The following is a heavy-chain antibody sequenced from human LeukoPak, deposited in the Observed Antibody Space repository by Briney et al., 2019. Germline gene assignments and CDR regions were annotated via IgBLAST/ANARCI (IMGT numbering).Heavy chain of an antibody. J-gene: IGHJ4*02. V-gene: IGHV4-4*02. CDR2: IYHSGST. D-gene: IGHD3-22*01. CDR3: ARSTPHYYDSSGYHDY. CDR1: GGSISSSNW. Sequence: PSETLSLTCAVSGGSISSSNWWSWVRQPPGKGLEWIGEIYHSGSTNYNPSLKSRVTISVDKSKNQFSLKLSPVTAADTAVYYCARSTPHYYDSSGYHDYWGQGTLVTVSS.